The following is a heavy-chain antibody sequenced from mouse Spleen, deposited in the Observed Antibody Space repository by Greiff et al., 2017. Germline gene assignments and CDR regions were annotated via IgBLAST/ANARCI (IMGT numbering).Heavy chain of an antibody. D-gene: IGHD1-1*01. CDR1: GYSITSGYY. CDR2: ISYDGSN. CDR3: ARVPLIYGSYYFDY. Sequence: EVQVVESGPGLVKPSQSLSLTCSVTGYSITSGYYWNWIRQFPGNKLEWMGYISYDGSNNYNPSLKNRISITRDTSKNQFFLKLNSVTTEDTATYYCARVPLIYGSYYFDYWGQGTTLTVSS. V-gene: IGHV3-6*01. J-gene: IGHJ2*01.